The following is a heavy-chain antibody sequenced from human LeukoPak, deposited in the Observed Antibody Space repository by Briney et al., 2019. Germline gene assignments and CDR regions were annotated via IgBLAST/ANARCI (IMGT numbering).Heavy chain of an antibody. J-gene: IGHJ5*02. CDR3: ARPPFVGQWYEAP. Sequence: GESLKISCKDSGYSFTSYWIGWVRQMPGKGLEWMGIIYPGDSDTRYSPSFQGQVTISADKSISTAYLQWSSLKASDTAMYYCARPPFVGQWYEAPWGQGTLVTVSS. D-gene: IGHD2-15*01. CDR1: GYSFTSYW. V-gene: IGHV5-51*01. CDR2: IYPGDSDT.